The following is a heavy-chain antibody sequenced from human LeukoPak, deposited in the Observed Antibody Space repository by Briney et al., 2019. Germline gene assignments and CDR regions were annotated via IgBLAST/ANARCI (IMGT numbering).Heavy chain of an antibody. V-gene: IGHV1-46*01. J-gene: IGHJ6*03. CDR1: GCTFTSYY. Sequence: VASVKVSCKASGCTFTSYYMHWVRQAPGQGLEWMGIINPSGGSTSYAQKFQGRVTMTRDMSTSTVYMELSSLRSEDTAVYYCARGAPTVLWYYYYYMDVWGKGTTVTVSS. CDR2: INPSGGST. D-gene: IGHD4-17*01. CDR3: ARGAPTVLWYYYYYMDV.